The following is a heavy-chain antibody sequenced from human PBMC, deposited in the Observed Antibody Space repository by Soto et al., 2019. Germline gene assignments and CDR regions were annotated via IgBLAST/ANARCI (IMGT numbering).Heavy chain of an antibody. CDR1: RDMLNCRS. V-gene: IGHV1-2*02. J-gene: IGHJ5*02. D-gene: IGHD3-3*01. CDR3: VRARALGFWNGFDP. Sequence: ASAELSSKESRDMLNCRSIQSPRHDPGQGLEWLGWINPHSGATNYAQKFLGRVTMSADTSASTAYMDLARLKSDDTAVYYCVRARALGFWNGFDPWGRGSLVTVTS. CDR2: INPHSGAT.